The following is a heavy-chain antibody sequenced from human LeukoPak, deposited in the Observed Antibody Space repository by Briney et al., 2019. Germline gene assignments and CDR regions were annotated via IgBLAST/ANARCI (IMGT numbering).Heavy chain of an antibody. CDR1: GGSISSYY. J-gene: IGHJ4*02. CDR3: ARGIQLWSHYFDY. Sequence: SETLSLTCTVSGGSISSYYWSWIRQPPGKGLEWIGYIYYSGTTNYNPSLKSRVTISVDTSKNQFSLKLSSVTAADTAVYYCARGIQLWSHYFDYWGQGTLVTVSS. D-gene: IGHD5-18*01. V-gene: IGHV4-59*12. CDR2: IYYSGTT.